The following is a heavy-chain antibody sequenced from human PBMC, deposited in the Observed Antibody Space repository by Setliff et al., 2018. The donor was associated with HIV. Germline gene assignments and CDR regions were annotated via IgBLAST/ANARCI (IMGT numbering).Heavy chain of an antibody. V-gene: IGHV4-59*12. Sequence: PSETLSLTCTVSDASISNYHWSWIRQPPGKGLEWIGYIYYSGSTYYNPSLKSRVTISVDTSKNQFSLKLSSVTAADTAVYYCARGSYYYYYMDVWGKGTTVTVSS. CDR1: DASISNYH. CDR2: IYYSGST. J-gene: IGHJ6*03. CDR3: ARGSYYYYYMDV.